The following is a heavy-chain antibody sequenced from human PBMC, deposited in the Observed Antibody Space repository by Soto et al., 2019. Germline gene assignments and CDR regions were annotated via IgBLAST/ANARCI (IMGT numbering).Heavy chain of an antibody. V-gene: IGHV4-4*02. J-gene: IGHJ4*02. CDR2: IYHIGST. Sequence: SETLSLTCAVSGGSVSSTNWWSWVRQSPGKGLEWIGDIYHIGSTNYNPSLRGRVTISVDTSKNQFSLKLSSVTAADTAVYYCARSFGVAADGPFDYWGQGTLVTVSS. D-gene: IGHD6-13*01. CDR1: GGSVSSTNW. CDR3: ARSFGVAADGPFDY.